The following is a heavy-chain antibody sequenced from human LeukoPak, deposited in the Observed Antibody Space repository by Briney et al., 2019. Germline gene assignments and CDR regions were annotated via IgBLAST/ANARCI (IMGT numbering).Heavy chain of an antibody. CDR3: ARLGYCSGGSCYSLPPDY. Sequence: PSETLSLTCTVSGGSISSSSYYWGWIRQPPGKGLEWIGSIYHSGSTYYNPSLKSRVTISVDTSKNQFSLKLSSVTAADTAVYYCARLGYCSGGSCYSLPPDYWGQGTLVTVSS. V-gene: IGHV4-39*01. D-gene: IGHD2-15*01. J-gene: IGHJ4*02. CDR1: GGSISSSSYY. CDR2: IYHSGST.